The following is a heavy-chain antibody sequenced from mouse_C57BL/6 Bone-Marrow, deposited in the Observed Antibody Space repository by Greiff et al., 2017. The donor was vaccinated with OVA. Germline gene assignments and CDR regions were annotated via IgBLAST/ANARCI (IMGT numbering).Heavy chain of an antibody. Sequence: LVESGPELVKPGASVKISCKASGYSFTDYNMNWVKQSNGKSLEWIGVINPNYGTTSYNQKFKGKATLTVDQSSSTAYMQLNSLTSEDSAVYYCARGIYYDYEDWYFDVWGTGTTVTVSS. V-gene: IGHV1-39*01. CDR1: GYSFTDYN. D-gene: IGHD2-4*01. CDR3: ARGIYYDYEDWYFDV. CDR2: INPNYGTT. J-gene: IGHJ1*03.